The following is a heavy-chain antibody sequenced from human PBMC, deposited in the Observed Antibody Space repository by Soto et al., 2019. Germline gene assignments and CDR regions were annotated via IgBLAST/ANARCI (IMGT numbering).Heavy chain of an antibody. CDR2: IHYNGNT. V-gene: IGHV4-59*01. J-gene: IGHJ4*02. CDR1: GDSIRAYS. Sequence: SETLSLTCTVSGDSIRAYSWSWVRQPPGKGLEWIGNIHYNGNTKYNPSLKSRVSMSVDTSKNQFSLRLISVTAADTAKYFWAREGHLGRWLKPLDFWGQGTLVTVS. CDR3: AREGHLGRWLKPLDF. D-gene: IGHD5-12*01.